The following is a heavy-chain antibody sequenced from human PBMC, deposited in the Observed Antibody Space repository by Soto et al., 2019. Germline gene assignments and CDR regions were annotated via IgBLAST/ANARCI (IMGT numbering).Heavy chain of an antibody. J-gene: IGHJ4*02. CDR1: FFTFSINY. D-gene: IGHD6-6*01. CDR2: IYSDGTT. V-gene: IGHV3-53*01. Sequence: LGGSLRLSCSASFFTFSINYMNWVRQAPGKGLEWVSIIYSDGTTSYADSVKGRFTISRDNFKNTLHLQMNSLRAEDTAVYYCAILSNWGQGTLVTVSS. CDR3: AILSN.